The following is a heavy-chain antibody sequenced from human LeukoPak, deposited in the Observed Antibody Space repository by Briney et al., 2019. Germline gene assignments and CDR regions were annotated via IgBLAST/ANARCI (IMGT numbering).Heavy chain of an antibody. D-gene: IGHD6-13*01. CDR3: ANLPLVSIAAAGPFDY. Sequence: GGSLRLSCAASGFTFSSYAMSWVRQAPGKGLEWVSAISGSGGSTYYADSVKGRFTISRDNSKNTLYLQMNSLRAEDTAVYYCANLPLVSIAAAGPFDYWGQGTLVTVSS. CDR1: GFTFSSYA. CDR2: ISGSGGST. V-gene: IGHV3-23*01. J-gene: IGHJ4*02.